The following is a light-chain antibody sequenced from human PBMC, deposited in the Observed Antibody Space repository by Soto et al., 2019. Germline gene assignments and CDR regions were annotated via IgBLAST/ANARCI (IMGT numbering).Light chain of an antibody. CDR2: DVS. V-gene: IGLV2-14*01. CDR1: SSDFCGYNY. CDR3: NSYTTSSTYV. J-gene: IGLJ1*01. Sequence: QCALTEPASGSGSPGHAITISCTGTSSDFCGYNYFSWYQQHPGKAPKLMIYDVSNRPSGVSNRFSGSKSGNTASLTISGLQAEDEADYYCNSYTTSSTYVFGTGTKVTVL.